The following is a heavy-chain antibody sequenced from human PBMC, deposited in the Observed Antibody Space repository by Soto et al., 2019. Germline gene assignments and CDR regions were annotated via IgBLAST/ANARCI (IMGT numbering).Heavy chain of an antibody. Sequence: PGGSLRLSCAASGFTFSSYSMNWVRQAPGKGLEWVSYISSSSSTIYYADSVKGRFTISRDNAKNSLYLQMNSLRAEDTAVYYCARDGGCSCGSCYSIAFDIWGQGTMVTVSS. CDR2: ISSSSSTI. CDR1: GFTFSSYS. J-gene: IGHJ3*02. V-gene: IGHV3-48*01. CDR3: ARDGGCSCGSCYSIAFDI. D-gene: IGHD2-15*01.